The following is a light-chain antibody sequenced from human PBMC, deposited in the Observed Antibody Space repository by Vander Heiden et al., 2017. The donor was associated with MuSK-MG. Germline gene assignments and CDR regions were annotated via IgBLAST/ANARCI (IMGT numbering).Light chain of an antibody. J-gene: IGKJ2*01. CDR2: GVS. V-gene: IGKV3-20*01. CDR3: QQNDSTPIT. CDR1: QSLSSNY. Sequence: EIVLTQSPGTLSSSPGVRATISCRASQSLSSNYLAWYQQKPGQAPRLLMEGVSCRATGTPDRFSGSGSGTDFTLTISRLEPEDFAVYYCQQNDSTPITFGQGTTVDIK.